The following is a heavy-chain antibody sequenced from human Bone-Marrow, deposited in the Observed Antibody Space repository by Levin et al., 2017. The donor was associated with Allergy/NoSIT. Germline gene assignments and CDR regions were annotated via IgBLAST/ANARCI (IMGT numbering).Heavy chain of an antibody. CDR1: DASITSGAYY. V-gene: IGHV4-61*08. D-gene: IGHD3-22*01. Sequence: SETLSLTCSVSDASITSGAYYWSWIRQPPGKGLEWIGYISYSGSTNYNPSFKSRVTMSVDTSNNQFSLKLSSATAADTAVYYCASPDVLLRDSSGYYWTFYYWGQGSLVTVSS. CDR2: ISYSGST. CDR3: ASPDVLLRDSSGYYWTFYY. J-gene: IGHJ4*02.